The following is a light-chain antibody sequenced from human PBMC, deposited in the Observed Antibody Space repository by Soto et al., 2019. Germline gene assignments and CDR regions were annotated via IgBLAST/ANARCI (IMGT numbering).Light chain of an antibody. CDR1: QTINNW. J-gene: IGKJ1*01. CDR2: DAS. Sequence: DIQMTQSPSTLSASVGDRVTITCRASQTINNWLAWYQQKPGKAPKLLIYDASSLESGVPSRFSGGGSGTEFTLTISSLQPDDFATYYCQQYSSYRTFGQGTKVEIK. V-gene: IGKV1-5*01. CDR3: QQYSSYRT.